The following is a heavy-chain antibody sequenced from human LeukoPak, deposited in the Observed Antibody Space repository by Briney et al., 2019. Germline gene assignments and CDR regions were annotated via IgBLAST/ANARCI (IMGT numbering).Heavy chain of an antibody. Sequence: SVKASCKASGGTFSSYAISWVRQAPGQGLEWMGGIIPIFGTANYPQKFQGRVTITADESMSTAYMELSSLRSEDTAVYYCASLWGAMGSESSYYYYGMDVWGQGTTVTVSS. D-gene: IGHD3-10*01. CDR1: GGTFSSYA. J-gene: IGHJ6*02. V-gene: IGHV1-69*13. CDR2: IIPIFGTA. CDR3: ASLWGAMGSESSYYYYGMDV.